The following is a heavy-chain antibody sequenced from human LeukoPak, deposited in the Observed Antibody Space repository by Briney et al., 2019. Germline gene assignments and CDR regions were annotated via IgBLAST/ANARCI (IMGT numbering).Heavy chain of an antibody. CDR1: GFTFSSCW. V-gene: IGHV3-7*03. CDR2: INHNGNVN. J-gene: IGHJ6*02. CDR3: ARGGGLDV. Sequence: GGSLRLSCAASGFTFSSCWMNWARQAPGKGLEWVASINHNGNVNYYVDSVKGRFTTSRDNAKNSLYLQMSNLRAEGTAVYFCARGGGLDVWGQGATVTVSS. D-gene: IGHD3-16*01.